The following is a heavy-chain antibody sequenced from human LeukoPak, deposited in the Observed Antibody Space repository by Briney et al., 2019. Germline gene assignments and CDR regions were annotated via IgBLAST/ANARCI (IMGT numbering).Heavy chain of an antibody. J-gene: IGHJ4*02. CDR1: GFFFGSYV. D-gene: IGHD5-12*01. Sequence: VGSLRLSCAASGFFFGSYVMAWVRQAPGKGLEWVADITGAGGGTNYADSVKGRFTISRDNSENSVYLQMNSLRVEDTAMYYCVKGPRRYSGRYDSWGQGTLVTVSP. CDR2: ITGAGGGT. CDR3: VKGPRRYSGRYDS. V-gene: IGHV3-23*01.